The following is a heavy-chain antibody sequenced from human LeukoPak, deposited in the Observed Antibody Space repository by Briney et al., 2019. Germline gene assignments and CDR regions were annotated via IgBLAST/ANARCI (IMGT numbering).Heavy chain of an antibody. V-gene: IGHV3-23*01. Sequence: GGSLRLSCAAPGFTFSSYAMSWVRQAPGKGLEWVSAISGSGGSTYYADSVKGWFTISRDNSKNTLYLQMNSLRAEDTAVYYCAKDRVMTGSSSPPRYFDYWGQGTLVTVSS. CDR2: ISGSGGST. J-gene: IGHJ4*02. CDR3: AKDRVMTGSSSPPRYFDY. CDR1: GFTFSSYA. D-gene: IGHD2-15*01.